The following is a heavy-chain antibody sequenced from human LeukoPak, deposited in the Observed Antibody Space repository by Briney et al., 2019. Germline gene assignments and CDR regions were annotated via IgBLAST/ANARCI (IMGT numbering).Heavy chain of an antibody. Sequence: GESLQISCKGSGYSFTSYWIGWVRQMPGKGLEWMGIIYPGDSDTRYSPSFQGQVTTSADKSISTAYLQWSSLKASDTAMYYCALVVAATNNWFDPWGQGTLVTVSS. CDR1: GYSFTSYW. V-gene: IGHV5-51*01. CDR2: IYPGDSDT. J-gene: IGHJ5*02. CDR3: ALVVAATNNWFDP. D-gene: IGHD2-15*01.